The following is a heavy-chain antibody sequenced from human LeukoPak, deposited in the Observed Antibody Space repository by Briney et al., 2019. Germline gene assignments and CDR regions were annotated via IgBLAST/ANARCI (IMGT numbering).Heavy chain of an antibody. J-gene: IGHJ3*01. CDR1: GGSIRGRY. V-gene: IGHV4-59*11. Sequence: SETLSFTCTLSGGSIRGRYWIWIRQPPGKGLEWVGYFYSSENTGYKPSLKSRVTISGDASKDQLSLTLNSVSAADTAVYFCARVFIDSGDYADYFDVWGGGTLVTVSS. CDR2: FYSSENT. CDR3: ARVFIDSGDYADYFDV. D-gene: IGHD4-17*01.